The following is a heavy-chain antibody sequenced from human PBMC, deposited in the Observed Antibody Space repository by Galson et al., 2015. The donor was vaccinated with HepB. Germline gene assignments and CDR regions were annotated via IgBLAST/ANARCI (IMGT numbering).Heavy chain of an antibody. D-gene: IGHD4-23*01. CDR3: VRDVGDNPVGIDY. Sequence: SLRLSCAASGFTVSNEYMSWVRQAPGKGLEWVSVIYSGGSTYYGDSVKGRFTISRDKSKNTLYLHMNSLKAEDTAVYYCVRDVGDNPVGIDYWGQGTLVTVSS. V-gene: IGHV3-53*01. J-gene: IGHJ4*02. CDR1: GFTVSNEY. CDR2: IYSGGST.